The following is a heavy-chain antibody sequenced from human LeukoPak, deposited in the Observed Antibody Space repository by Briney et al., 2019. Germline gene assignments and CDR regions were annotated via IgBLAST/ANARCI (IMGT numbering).Heavy chain of an antibody. D-gene: IGHD2-21*01. J-gene: IGHJ6*02. CDR1: GFTFSSYR. V-gene: IGHV3-7*04. CDR3: ARHFYFGKHSLDV. Sequence: GGSLRLSCAASGFTFSSYRMSWVRQAPGKGLEWVANIKQDGSEKYYVDSVKGRFTISRDNAKNSLYLQMNSLRAEDTAVYYCARHFYFGKHSLDVWGQGTTVTVSS. CDR2: IKQDGSEK.